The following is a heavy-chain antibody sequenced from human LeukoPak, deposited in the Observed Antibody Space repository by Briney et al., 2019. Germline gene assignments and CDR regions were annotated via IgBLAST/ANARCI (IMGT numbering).Heavy chain of an antibody. Sequence: ASVKVSCKASGYTFTSYDINWVRQATGQGLEWMGWMNPNSGNTGYAQKFQGRVTMTRNISISTAYMELSSLRSEDTAVYYCARPQYSSSPGDYWGQGTLVTVSS. V-gene: IGHV1-8*01. CDR1: GYTFTSYD. CDR3: ARPQYSSSPGDY. CDR2: MNPNSGNT. D-gene: IGHD6-6*01. J-gene: IGHJ4*02.